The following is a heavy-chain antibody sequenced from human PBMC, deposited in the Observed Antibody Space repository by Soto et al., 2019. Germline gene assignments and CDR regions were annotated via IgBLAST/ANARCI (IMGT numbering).Heavy chain of an antibody. D-gene: IGHD2-2*01. CDR3: ARGGYCSSTSCFPLGY. CDR2: INAGNGNT. Sequence: QVPLVQSGAEVKKPGASVKVSCKASGYTFTSYAIHWVRQAPGQRLEWMGWINAGNGNTKYSQEFQGRVAITRDTSASTAYMELSSLKSEDTAVYYCARGGYCSSTSCFPLGYWGQGTLVTVSS. J-gene: IGHJ4*02. CDR1: GYTFTSYA. V-gene: IGHV1-3*01.